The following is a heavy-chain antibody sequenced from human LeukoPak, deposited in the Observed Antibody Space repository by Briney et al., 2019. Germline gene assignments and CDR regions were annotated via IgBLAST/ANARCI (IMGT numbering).Heavy chain of an antibody. D-gene: IGHD3-10*01. J-gene: IGHJ3*02. V-gene: IGHV3-7*01. CDR3: ASSWFGYDAFDI. CDR1: GFTFSSYW. CDR2: IKQDVSEK. Sequence: PGGSLRLSCAASGFTFSSYWMSWVRQAPGKGLEWVANIKQDVSEKNYVDSVKGRFTISRDNAKNSLYLHMNSLRVEDTAVYYCASSWFGYDAFDIWGQGTKVPVSS.